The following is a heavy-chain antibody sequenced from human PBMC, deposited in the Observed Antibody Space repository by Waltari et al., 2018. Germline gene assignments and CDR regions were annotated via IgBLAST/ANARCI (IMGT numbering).Heavy chain of an antibody. V-gene: IGHV6-1*01. CDR2: TYYRSKWYN. J-gene: IGHJ4*02. CDR1: RDSVSSNRAA. D-gene: IGHD6-19*01. Sequence: QVQLQQSGPGLVKPSQTLSLTCAISRDSVSSNRAAWNWLRQSPSRGLEWLGRTYYRSKWYNDYAVSVKSRITINPDTSKNQFSLQLNSVTPEDTAVYYFARDQMWGSGLRYYFTYWGQGTLVTVSS. CDR3: ARDQMWGSGLRYYFTY.